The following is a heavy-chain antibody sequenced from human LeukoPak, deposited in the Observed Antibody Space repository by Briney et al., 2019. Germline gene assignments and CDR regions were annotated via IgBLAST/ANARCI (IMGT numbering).Heavy chain of an antibody. D-gene: IGHD6-6*01. J-gene: IGHJ4*02. CDR2: INPNSGGT. CDR1: GYTFTSYG. V-gene: IGHV1-2*02. CDR3: ARESVPAVAARRGLNY. Sequence: ASVKVSCNASGYTFTSYGISWVRQAPGQGLEWMGWINPNSGGTNYAQKFQGRVTMTRDTSISTVYMEMSRLRSDDTAVYYCARESVPAVAARRGLNYWGQGTLVAVSS.